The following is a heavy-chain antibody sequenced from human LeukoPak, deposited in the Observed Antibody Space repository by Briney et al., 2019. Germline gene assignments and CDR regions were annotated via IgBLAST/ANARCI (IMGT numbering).Heavy chain of an antibody. CDR3: ARELDWAPIDY. D-gene: IGHD3-9*01. J-gene: IGHJ4*02. V-gene: IGHV4-4*07. CDR1: GGSIRSYC. Sequence: SETLSLTCSVSGGSIRSYCWSWIRQPAGKGLEWIGRVYTSGSTNYNPSLKSRVTMSVDTSKNQFSLKLSSVTAADTAMYYCARELDWAPIDYWGQGTLVTVSS. CDR2: VYTSGST.